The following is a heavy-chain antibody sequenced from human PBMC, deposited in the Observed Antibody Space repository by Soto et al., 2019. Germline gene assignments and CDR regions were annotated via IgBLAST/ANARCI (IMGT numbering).Heavy chain of an antibody. Sequence: ASVKVSCKASGYTFTSYGISWVRQAPGQGLEWMGWISAYNGNTNYAQKLQGRVTMTTDTSTSTAYMELRSLRSDDTAVYYCARAGYCSGGSCYWGWEYYGMDVWGQGTTVPVYS. CDR3: ARAGYCSGGSCYWGWEYYGMDV. V-gene: IGHV1-18*01. CDR1: GYTFTSYG. D-gene: IGHD2-15*01. CDR2: ISAYNGNT. J-gene: IGHJ6*02.